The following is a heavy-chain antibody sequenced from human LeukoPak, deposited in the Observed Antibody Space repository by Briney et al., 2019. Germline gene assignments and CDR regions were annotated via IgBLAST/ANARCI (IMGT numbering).Heavy chain of an antibody. CDR1: GFTVSDHY. Sequence: AGGSLRLSCAAHGFTVSDHYISSIRQTPGKWREWFSYIRNSGSPIYYEDSVKGRFTISRDNAKNSLYLQMNSLKAEDTAVYYCARKQWLDYWGQGTLVTVSS. CDR3: ARKQWLDY. J-gene: IGHJ4*02. D-gene: IGHD6-19*01. V-gene: IGHV3-11*01. CDR2: IRNSGSPI.